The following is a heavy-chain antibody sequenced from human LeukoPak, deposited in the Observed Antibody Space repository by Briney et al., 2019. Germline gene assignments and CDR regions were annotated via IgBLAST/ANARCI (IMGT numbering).Heavy chain of an antibody. J-gene: IGHJ6*03. CDR1: GGSISSGSYY. V-gene: IGHV4-61*02. CDR3: ARGRVSSSSWHSTYYYYFYMDV. D-gene: IGHD6-13*01. Sequence: SETLSLTCTVSGGSISSGSYYWSWIRQPAGKGLEWIGRVYTSGSTNYNPSLNSRVTISRDTSKNHFSLELSSVTAADTAVYFCARGRVSSSSWHSTYYYYFYMDVWGKGTTVTVSS. CDR2: VYTSGST.